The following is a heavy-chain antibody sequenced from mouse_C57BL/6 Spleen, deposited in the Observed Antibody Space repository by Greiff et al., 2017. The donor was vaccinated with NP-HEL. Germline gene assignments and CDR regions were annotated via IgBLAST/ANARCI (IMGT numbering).Heavy chain of an antibody. J-gene: IGHJ1*03. V-gene: IGHV2-2*01. Sequence: QVQLKESGPGLVQPSQCLSITCTVSGFSLTSYGVHWVRQSPGKGLEWLGVIWSGGSTDYNAAFISRLSISKDNSKSQVFFKMNSLQADDTAIYYCARMDYGVYWYFDVWGTGTTVTVSS. CDR3: ARMDYGVYWYFDV. D-gene: IGHD2-4*01. CDR1: GFSLTSYG. CDR2: IWSGGST.